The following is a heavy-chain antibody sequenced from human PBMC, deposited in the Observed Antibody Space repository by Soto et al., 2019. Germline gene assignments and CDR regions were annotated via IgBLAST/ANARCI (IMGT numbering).Heavy chain of an antibody. Sequence: SETLSLTCAVYGGSFSGYYWSWIRQPPGKGLEWIGEINHSGSTNYNPSLKSRVTISVDTSKNQFSLKLSSVTAADTAVYYCARGRSLDRVAAVYYFDYWGQGTLVTVSS. CDR3: ARGRSLDRVAAVYYFDY. D-gene: IGHD6-13*01. CDR2: INHSGST. J-gene: IGHJ4*02. V-gene: IGHV4-34*01. CDR1: GGSFSGYY.